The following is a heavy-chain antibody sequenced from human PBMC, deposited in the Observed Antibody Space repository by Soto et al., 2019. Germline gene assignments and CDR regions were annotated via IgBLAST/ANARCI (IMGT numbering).Heavy chain of an antibody. D-gene: IGHD1-26*01. CDR3: AGSTSLQWYYMDV. J-gene: IGHJ6*03. Sequence: QVQLQQSGPGLVKPSQTLSLTCAISGDSVSSNSAAWNWIRQSPSGGLEWLGRTYYRSRWYNDYAVPVRSRITITPHTSKNQFSLHLNSVSPEDTAVYYCAGSTSLQWYYMDVWGKGTTVTVSS. CDR2: TYYRSRWYN. CDR1: GDSVSSNSAA. V-gene: IGHV6-1*01.